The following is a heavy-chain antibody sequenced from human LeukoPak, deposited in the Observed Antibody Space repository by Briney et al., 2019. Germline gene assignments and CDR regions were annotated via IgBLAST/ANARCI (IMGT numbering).Heavy chain of an antibody. CDR1: GFTFSSYA. CDR3: AKDGSPGGSSWDGYYYMDV. J-gene: IGHJ6*03. D-gene: IGHD6-13*01. V-gene: IGHV3-23*01. Sequence: PGGSLRLSCAASGFTFSSYAMSWVRQAPGKGLEWVSAISGSGGSTYYADSVKGRFTISRDNSKNTLYLQMNSLRAEDTAVYYCAKDGSPGGSSWDGYYYMDVWGKGTAVTVSS. CDR2: ISGSGGST.